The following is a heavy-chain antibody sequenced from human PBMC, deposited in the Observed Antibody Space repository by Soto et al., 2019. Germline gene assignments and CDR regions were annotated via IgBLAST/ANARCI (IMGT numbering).Heavy chain of an antibody. J-gene: IGHJ4*02. CDR3: ARGRTYYDFWSGYPSRFKYLNDY. CDR2: MNPNSGNT. V-gene: IGHV1-8*01. CDR1: GYTFTSYD. D-gene: IGHD3-3*01. Sequence: ASVKVSCKASGYTFTSYDINWVRQATGQGLEWMGWMNPNSGNTGYAQKFQGRVTMTRNTSISTAYMELSSLRSEDTAVYYCARGRTYYDFWSGYPSRFKYLNDYWGQGTLVTVSS.